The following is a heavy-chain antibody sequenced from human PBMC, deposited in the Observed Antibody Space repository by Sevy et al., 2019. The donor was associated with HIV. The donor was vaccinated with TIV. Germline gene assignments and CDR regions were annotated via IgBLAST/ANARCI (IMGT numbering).Heavy chain of an antibody. CDR2: ISSSSSYI. CDR1: GFTFSSYS. CDR3: ARDANVVVPTTGTYYYYYGMDV. D-gene: IGHD2-2*01. Sequence: GGSLRLSCAASGFTFSSYSMNWVRQAPGKGLEWVSSISSSSSYIYYADSVKGRFTISRDNAKNSLYLQMNRLRAEDTAVYYCARDANVVVPTTGTYYYYYGMDVWGQGTTVTVSS. J-gene: IGHJ6*02. V-gene: IGHV3-21*01.